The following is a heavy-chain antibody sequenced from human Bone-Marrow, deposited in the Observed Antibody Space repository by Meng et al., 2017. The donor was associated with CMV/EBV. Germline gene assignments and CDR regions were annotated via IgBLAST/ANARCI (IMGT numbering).Heavy chain of an antibody. J-gene: IGHJ3*02. V-gene: IGHV1-2*02. Sequence: ASVKVSCKASGYTFTGYYMHWVRQAPGQGLEWMGWINPNSGGTNYAQKFQGRVTMTRDTSISTAYMELSRLRSDDTAVYYCASSVGRLGYCSSTSCNDAFDIWGQGTMVTVSS. D-gene: IGHD2-2*01. CDR3: ASSVGRLGYCSSTSCNDAFDI. CDR2: INPNSGGT. CDR1: GYTFTGYY.